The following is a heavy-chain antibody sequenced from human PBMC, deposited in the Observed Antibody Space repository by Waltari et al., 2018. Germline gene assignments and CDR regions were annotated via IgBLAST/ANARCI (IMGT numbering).Heavy chain of an antibody. J-gene: IGHJ4*02. D-gene: IGHD2-21*01. V-gene: IGHV3-48*02. CDR2: ISSSSTI. Sequence: EVQLVESGGGLVQPGGSLRLSCAASGFTFSSYSMNWVRQAPGKGLEWVSYISSSSTIYYADSVKGRFTISRDNAKNSLYLQMNSLRDEDTAVYYCARASVVVPDYWGQGTLVTVSS. CDR1: GFTFSSYS. CDR3: ARASVVVPDY.